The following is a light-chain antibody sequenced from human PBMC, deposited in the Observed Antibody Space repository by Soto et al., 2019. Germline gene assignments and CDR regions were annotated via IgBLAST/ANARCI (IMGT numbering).Light chain of an antibody. J-gene: IGKJ1*01. CDR2: DAS. V-gene: IGKV3-15*01. CDR3: QQYNFWWT. CDR1: QSVSSN. Sequence: EFVLTQSPATLSVSAGVRGTHSCRASQSVSSNLAWYKQKPGQAPRLLIYDASTRATGIPDRFSGSGSGTEFTLTISSLQSEDFAVYYCQQYNFWWTFGQGTKVDIK.